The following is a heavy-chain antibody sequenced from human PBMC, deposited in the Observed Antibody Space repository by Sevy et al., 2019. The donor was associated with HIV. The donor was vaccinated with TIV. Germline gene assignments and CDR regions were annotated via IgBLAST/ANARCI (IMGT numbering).Heavy chain of an antibody. J-gene: IGHJ4*02. CDR3: VRADPAQHFDS. Sequence: ASVKVSCKAPGDTLTNNYMHWVRQAPGQGLEWMGIIDPSGGNTSYAQKFQGRVTMTRDTSTSTLYMDLSRLRSEDTAVYYCVRADPAQHFDSWGQGTLVTVSS. CDR2: IDPSGGNT. V-gene: IGHV1-46*01. CDR1: GDTLTNNY.